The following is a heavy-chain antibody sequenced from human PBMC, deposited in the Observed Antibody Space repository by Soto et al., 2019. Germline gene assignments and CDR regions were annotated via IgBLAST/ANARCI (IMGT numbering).Heavy chain of an antibody. J-gene: IGHJ5*02. CDR2: ISYDGSNK. CDR3: ARVGIGQLLLGWFDP. V-gene: IGHV3-30-3*01. D-gene: IGHD2-2*01. CDR1: GFTFSSYA. Sequence: GGSLRLSCAASGFTFSSYAMHWVRQAPGKGLEWVAVISYDGSNKYYADSVKGRFTISRDNSKNTLYLQMNSLRAEDTAVYYCARVGIGQLLLGWFDPWGQGTLVTVSS.